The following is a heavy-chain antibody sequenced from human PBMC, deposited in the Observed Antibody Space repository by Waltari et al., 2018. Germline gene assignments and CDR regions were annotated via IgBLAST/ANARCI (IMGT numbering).Heavy chain of an antibody. CDR3: ARDNVHYYGMDV. D-gene: IGHD2-8*01. V-gene: IGHV1-69*08. CDR2: IIPILGIA. CDR1: GGTFSSYT. Sequence: QVQLVQSGAEVKKPGSSVKVSCKASGGTFSSYTISWVRQAPGQGLEWMGRIIPILGIANYAQKFQGRVTITADKSTSTAYMELSSLRSEDTAVYYCARDNVHYYGMDVWGQGTTVTVSS. J-gene: IGHJ6*02.